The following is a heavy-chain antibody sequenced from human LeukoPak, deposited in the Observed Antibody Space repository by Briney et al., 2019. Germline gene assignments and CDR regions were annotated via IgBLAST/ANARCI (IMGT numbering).Heavy chain of an antibody. Sequence: GGSLRLSCVASGFTLRSYVMNWIRQTPGKGLEWVSSISGSGDSTFYADSVKGRFSISRDNSKNTLYLQVNGLRTEDTAVYYCAKDRLLNCRGDCYIFDYWGQGTVVTVSS. J-gene: IGHJ4*02. CDR3: AKDRLLNCRGDCYIFDY. CDR1: GFTLRSYV. D-gene: IGHD2-21*02. V-gene: IGHV3-23*01. CDR2: ISGSGDST.